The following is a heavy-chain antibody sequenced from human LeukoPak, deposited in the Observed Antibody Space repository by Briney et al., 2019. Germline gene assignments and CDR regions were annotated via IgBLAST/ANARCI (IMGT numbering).Heavy chain of an antibody. V-gene: IGHV7-4-1*02. CDR2: INTNTGNP. Sequence: ASVKVSCKASGYTFTSYAMNWVRQAPGQGLEWMGWINTNTGNPTYAQGFTGRFVFSLDTSVSTAYLQISSLKAEDTAVYYCARQSSGYYYQRGQDAFDIWGQGTMVTVSS. D-gene: IGHD3-22*01. J-gene: IGHJ3*02. CDR3: ARQSSGYYYQRGQDAFDI. CDR1: GYTFTSYA.